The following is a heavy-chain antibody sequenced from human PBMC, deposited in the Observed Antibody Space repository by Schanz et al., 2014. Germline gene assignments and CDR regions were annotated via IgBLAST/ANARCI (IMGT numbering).Heavy chain of an antibody. CDR2: VCYDGSKK. CDR3: VKDLQRELLRDDHYYGMDV. CDR1: GFTFSSYG. D-gene: IGHD1-26*01. J-gene: IGHJ6*02. Sequence: ELLVESGGGWVQPGGSLRLSCAASGFTFSSYGMHWVRQVPGKGLEWVAVVCYDGSKKYYADSGKGRFTTSRDNSKNTMYLQMNSLRAEDTAVYYCVKDLQRELLRDDHYYGMDVWGQGTTVTVSS. V-gene: IGHV3-33*06.